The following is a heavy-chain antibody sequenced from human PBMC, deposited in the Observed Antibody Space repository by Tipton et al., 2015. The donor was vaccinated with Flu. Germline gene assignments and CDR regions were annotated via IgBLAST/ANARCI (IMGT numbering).Heavy chain of an antibody. CDR1: GFTFRSYG. CDR2: IWYDGSNE. V-gene: IGHV3-33*01. Sequence: SLRLSCAASGFTFRSYGMHWVRQVPGKGLEWVALIWYDGSNEQYADSVKGRFTISRDNSKNTLYLQMNSLRAEDTAVYYCARGDYYDILPGDESSFDYWGQGSLVTVSS. D-gene: IGHD3-9*01. CDR3: ARGDYYDILPGDESSFDY. J-gene: IGHJ4*02.